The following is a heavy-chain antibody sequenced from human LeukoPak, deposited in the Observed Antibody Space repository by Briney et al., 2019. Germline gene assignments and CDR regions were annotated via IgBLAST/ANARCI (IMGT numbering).Heavy chain of an antibody. Sequence: GVSLRLSCAASGFTFDDYGMSWVRQAPGKGLEWVSGINWNGGSTGYADSVKGRFTISRDNAKNSLYLQMNSLRAEDTALYYCARGLYYYDSSGYYYLGYWGQGTLVTVSS. V-gene: IGHV3-20*04. D-gene: IGHD3-22*01. J-gene: IGHJ4*02. CDR3: ARGLYYYDSSGYYYLGY. CDR1: GFTFDDYG. CDR2: INWNGGST.